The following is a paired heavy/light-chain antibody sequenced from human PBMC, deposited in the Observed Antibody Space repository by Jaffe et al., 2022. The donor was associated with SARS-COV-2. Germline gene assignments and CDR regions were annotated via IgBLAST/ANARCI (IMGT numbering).Light chain of an antibody. V-gene: IGLV2-8*01. CDR2: EVT. J-gene: IGLJ2*01. Sequence: QSALTQPPSASGSPGQSVTISCTGTSSDVGGYNYVSWYQQHPGKAPKLMIYEVTKRPSGVPDRFSGSKSGNTASLTVSGLQAEDEADYYCSSYAGSNNYVVFGGGTELTVL. CDR1: SSDVGGYNY. CDR3: SSYAGSNNYVV.
Heavy chain of an antibody. CDR1: GFTFSGSA. J-gene: IGHJ4*02. Sequence: EVQLVESGGGLVQPGGSLKLSCVASGFTFSGSAMHWVRQASGKGLEWVGRMRSKANNYATGYAASVKGRFIISRDDLKNTAYLQMNSLRTEDTAVYYCARLGYDGSGRKVDYWGQGTLVTVSS. D-gene: IGHD3-22*01. CDR2: MRSKANNYAT. CDR3: ARLGYDGSGRKVDY. V-gene: IGHV3-73*01.